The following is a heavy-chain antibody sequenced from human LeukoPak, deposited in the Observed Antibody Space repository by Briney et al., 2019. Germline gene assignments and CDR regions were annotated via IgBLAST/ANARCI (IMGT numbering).Heavy chain of an antibody. V-gene: IGHV3-9*01. CDR2: ISWNSGSI. CDR1: GFTFSSSA. CDR3: AKDMGYGQYYYHGMDV. D-gene: IGHD5-18*01. Sequence: GGSLRLSCAASGFTFSSSAMHWVRQAPGKGLEWVSGISWNSGSIGYADSVKGRFTISRDNAKNSLYLQMNSLRAEDTALYYCAKDMGYGQYYYHGMDVWGQGTTVTVSS. J-gene: IGHJ6*02.